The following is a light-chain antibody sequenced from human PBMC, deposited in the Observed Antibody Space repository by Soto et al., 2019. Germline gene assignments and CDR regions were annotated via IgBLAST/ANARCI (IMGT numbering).Light chain of an antibody. J-gene: IGLJ3*02. Sequence: SYVLTQPPSVSVAPGKTARITCGGNHIGSKSVHWYPQRPGQDPVLVIYYARDRPSGIPERFAGSNSGNTATLTISRVEAGDEADYYCQVWDTSSDPSWVFGGGTKLTVL. CDR3: QVWDTSSDPSWV. CDR1: HIGSKS. CDR2: YAR. V-gene: IGLV3-21*04.